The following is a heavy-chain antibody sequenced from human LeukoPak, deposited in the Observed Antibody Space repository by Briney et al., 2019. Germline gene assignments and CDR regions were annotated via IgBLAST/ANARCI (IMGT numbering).Heavy chain of an antibody. D-gene: IGHD6-13*01. CDR2: INHSGST. CDR1: GGSFSGYY. Sequence: SETLSLTCAVYGGSFSGYYWSWIRQPPGKGLEWIGEINHSGSTNYNPSLKSRVTISVDTSENQFSLKLSSVTAADTAVYYCARFSIAAAGIDYWGQGTLVTVSS. J-gene: IGHJ4*02. V-gene: IGHV4-34*01. CDR3: ARFSIAAAGIDY.